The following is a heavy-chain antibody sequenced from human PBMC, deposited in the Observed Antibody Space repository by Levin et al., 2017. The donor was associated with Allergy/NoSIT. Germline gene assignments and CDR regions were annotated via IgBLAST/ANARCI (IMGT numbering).Heavy chain of an antibody. Sequence: KISCKASGGTFSSYTISWVRQAPGQGLEWMGRIIPILGIANYAQKFQGRVTITADKSTSTAYMELSSLRSEDTAVYYCARDPPYCGGDCYPEGFDYWGQGTLVTVSS. J-gene: IGHJ4*02. CDR1: GGTFSSYT. V-gene: IGHV1-69*04. CDR3: ARDPPYCGGDCYPEGFDY. CDR2: IIPILGIA. D-gene: IGHD2-21*02.